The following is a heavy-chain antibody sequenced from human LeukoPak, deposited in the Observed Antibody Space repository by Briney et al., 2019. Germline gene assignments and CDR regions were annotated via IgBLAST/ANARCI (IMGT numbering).Heavy chain of an antibody. V-gene: IGHV3-49*04. J-gene: IGHJ3*02. CDR2: IRSKAYGGTT. CDR1: GFTFGDYA. CDR3: TREGVADNAFDI. Sequence: GGSLRLSCTASGFTFGDYAMSWVRQAPAKGLEWVGFIRSKAYGGTTEYAASVKGRFTISRDDSKSIAYLQMNSLKTEDTAVYYCTREGVADNAFDIWGQGTMVTVSS. D-gene: IGHD6-19*01.